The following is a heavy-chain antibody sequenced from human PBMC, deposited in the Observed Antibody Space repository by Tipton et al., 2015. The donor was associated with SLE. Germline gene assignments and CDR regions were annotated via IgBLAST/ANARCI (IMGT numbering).Heavy chain of an antibody. CDR3: ATPSGGSY. D-gene: IGHD3-10*01. V-gene: IGHV3-30*03. CDR2: ISYDGSNK. Sequence: SLRLSCAASGFTFSSYGMHWVRQAPGKGLEWVAVISYDGSNKHYADSVKGRFTISRDNSKNTVYLQMNSLRAEDTAVYYCATPSGGSYWGQGTLVTVTS. CDR1: GFTFSSYG. J-gene: IGHJ4*02.